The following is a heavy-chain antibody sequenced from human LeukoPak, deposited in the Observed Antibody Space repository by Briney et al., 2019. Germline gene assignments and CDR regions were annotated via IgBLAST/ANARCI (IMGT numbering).Heavy chain of an antibody. CDR1: GGSISSGGYY. CDR2: IYYSGST. CDR3: ARDRAPSSGGYDNDNWFDP. J-gene: IGHJ5*02. Sequence: SETLSLTCTVSGGSISSGGYYWSWIRQHPGKGLEWIGYIYYSGSTYYNPSLKNRVTISLDTSKNQFSLKLSSVTAADTALYYCARDRAPSSGGYDNDNWFDPWGQGTLVTVSS. D-gene: IGHD5-12*01. V-gene: IGHV4-31*03.